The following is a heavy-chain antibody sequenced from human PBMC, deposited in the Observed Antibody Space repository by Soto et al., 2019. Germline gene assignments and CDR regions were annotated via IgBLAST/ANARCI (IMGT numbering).Heavy chain of an antibody. CDR3: ARDDRGYWYFDL. Sequence: QLQLQESGSGLVKPSQTLSLTCAVSGGSISSGGYSWSWIRQPPGKGLEWIGYIYHSGSTYYTPSLNSRVTISVDRSKNQFSLKLSSVTAADTAVYYCARDDRGYWYFDLWGRGTLVTVSS. J-gene: IGHJ2*01. CDR2: IYHSGST. D-gene: IGHD3-10*01. CDR1: GGSISSGGYS. V-gene: IGHV4-30-2*01.